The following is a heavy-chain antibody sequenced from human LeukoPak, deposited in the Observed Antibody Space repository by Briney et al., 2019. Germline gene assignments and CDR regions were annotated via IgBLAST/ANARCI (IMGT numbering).Heavy chain of an antibody. CDR3: ARDSRPAAMASWFDP. D-gene: IGHD2-2*01. CDR2: ISWNSGSI. CDR1: GFTFDDYA. V-gene: IGHV3-9*01. J-gene: IGHJ5*02. Sequence: PGGSLRLSCAASGFTFDDYAMHWVRQAPGKGLEWVSGISWNSGSIGYADSVKGRFTISRDNAKNSLYLQMNSLRAEDTAVYYCARDSRPAAMASWFDPWGQGTLVTVSS.